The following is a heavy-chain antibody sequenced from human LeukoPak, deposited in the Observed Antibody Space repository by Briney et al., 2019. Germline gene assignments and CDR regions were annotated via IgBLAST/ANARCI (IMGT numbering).Heavy chain of an antibody. V-gene: IGHV3-66*01. Sequence: GGSLRLSCADSEFSVGSNYMTWVRQAPGKGLEWVTLIYSGGSTYYADSVKGRFTISRDNSKNTLYLQMNSLRAEDTAVYYCAREPSAVVTWEPFDYWGQGTLVTVSS. CDR1: EFSVGSNY. D-gene: IGHD4-23*01. CDR2: IYSGGST. J-gene: IGHJ4*02. CDR3: AREPSAVVTWEPFDY.